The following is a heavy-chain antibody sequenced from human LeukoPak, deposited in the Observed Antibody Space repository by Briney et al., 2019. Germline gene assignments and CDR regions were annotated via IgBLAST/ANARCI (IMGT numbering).Heavy chain of an antibody. CDR3: TRDGDFWSGYPDY. CDR1: GFTFDDYG. J-gene: IGHJ4*02. V-gene: IGHV3-20*04. CDR2: INWNGGST. Sequence: GESLKISCAASGFTFDDYGMSCVRQAPGKGLEWVSGINWNGGSTGYADSVKGRFTISRDNAKNSLYLQMNSLRAEDTALYYCTRDGDFWSGYPDYWGEGTLVTVSS. D-gene: IGHD3-3*01.